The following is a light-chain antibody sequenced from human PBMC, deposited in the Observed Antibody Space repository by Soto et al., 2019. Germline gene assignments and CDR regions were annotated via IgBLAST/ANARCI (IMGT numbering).Light chain of an antibody. Sequence: QSALTQPASVSGSPGQSITISCTGTSSDVGGYNYVSWYQQHPGKAPKLMIYEVSNRPSGVSNRFSGAKSGNTASLPISGLPAEDEADYYCSSYTSSSTGVFGGGTKLTVL. V-gene: IGLV2-14*01. CDR3: SSYTSSSTGV. J-gene: IGLJ3*02. CDR2: EVS. CDR1: SSDVGGYNY.